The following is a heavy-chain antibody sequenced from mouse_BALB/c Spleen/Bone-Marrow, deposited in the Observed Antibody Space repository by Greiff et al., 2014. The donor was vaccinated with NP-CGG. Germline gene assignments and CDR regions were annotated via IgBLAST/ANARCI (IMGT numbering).Heavy chain of an antibody. CDR2: TSSGGSNT. CDR3: ARQRGYAYAMDY. J-gene: IGHJ4*01. D-gene: IGHD2-2*01. CDR1: GFAFSGYD. Sequence: EVQLVESGGGLVKPGGSLKLSCAASGFAFSGYDMSRVRQTPEKRLEWVAYTSSGGSNTYYPDTVKGRFTISRDNAKNTLYLQMNSLKSEDTAMYYCARQRGYAYAMDYWGQGTSVTVSS. V-gene: IGHV5-12-1*01.